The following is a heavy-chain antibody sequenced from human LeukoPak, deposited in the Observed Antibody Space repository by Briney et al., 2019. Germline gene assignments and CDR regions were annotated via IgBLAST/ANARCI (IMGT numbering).Heavy chain of an antibody. V-gene: IGHV4-39*07. CDR2: IYYTGNT. CDR1: GDSITGYY. D-gene: IGHD5-24*01. CDR3: ARDRRDGPDY. J-gene: IGHJ4*02. Sequence: SETLSLTCSVSGDSITGYYWGWIRQPPGKGLEWIGNIYYTGNTYYNSSLKSRVTISLDTSKNQFSLKLSSVTAADTAVYYCARDRRDGPDYWGQGTLVTVSS.